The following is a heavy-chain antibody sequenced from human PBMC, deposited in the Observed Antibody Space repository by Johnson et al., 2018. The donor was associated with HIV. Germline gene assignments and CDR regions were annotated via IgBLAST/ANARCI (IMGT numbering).Heavy chain of an antibody. CDR1: GFTFSSYA. V-gene: IGHV3-30*18. D-gene: IGHD3-22*01. CDR2: ISYDGSTK. J-gene: IGHJ3*02. CDR3: AKGNHYYDSMDAFDI. Sequence: HVQLVESGGGLVQPGGSLRLSCAASGFTFSSYAMSWVRQAPGKGLEWVAVISYDGSTKYYADSVKGRFTISRDNSKNSLYLQMNSLRAEDTALYYCAKGNHYYDSMDAFDIWGQGTMVTVSS.